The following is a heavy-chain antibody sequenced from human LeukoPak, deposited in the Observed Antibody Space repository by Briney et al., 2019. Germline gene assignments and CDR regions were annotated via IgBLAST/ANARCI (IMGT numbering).Heavy chain of an antibody. CDR3: ARSRVRFLEWPPAV. CDR2: IYYTGST. V-gene: IGHV4-59*01. Sequence: PSETLSLTCTVSGGSISSYYWSWIRQPAGKGLEWIGYIYYTGSTNYNPSLQSRVTISVDTSKNQFSLKLSSVTAADTAVYYCARSRVRFLEWPPAVWGQGTLVTVSS. J-gene: IGHJ4*02. D-gene: IGHD3-3*01. CDR1: GGSISSYY.